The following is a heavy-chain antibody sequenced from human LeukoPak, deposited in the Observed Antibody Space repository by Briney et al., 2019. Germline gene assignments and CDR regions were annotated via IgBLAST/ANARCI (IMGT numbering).Heavy chain of an antibody. CDR1: GYTLTGYY. Sequence: GASVKVSCKASGYTLTGYYMHWVRQAPGQGLEWMGWINPNSGGTNYAQKFQGRVTMTRDTSISTAYMELSRLRSDDTAVYYCARELGYCSSTSCHADYWGQGTLVTVSS. CDR2: INPNSGGT. CDR3: ARELGYCSSTSCHADY. J-gene: IGHJ4*02. V-gene: IGHV1-2*02. D-gene: IGHD2-2*01.